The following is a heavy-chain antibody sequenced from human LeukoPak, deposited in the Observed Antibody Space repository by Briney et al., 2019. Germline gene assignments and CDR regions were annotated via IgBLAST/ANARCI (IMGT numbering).Heavy chain of an antibody. Sequence: PSETLSLTRVVFGGPFSGYHWTWIRQSPGKGLEWIGQINHSGSANYNRSLKSRVTITIESSKNQFSLELSSVTAADSAMYYCARGKYDSSDYSGGWYYFDYWGQGSLVTVSS. CDR2: INHSGSA. V-gene: IGHV4-34*01. J-gene: IGHJ4*02. D-gene: IGHD3-22*01. CDR1: GGPFSGYH. CDR3: ARGKYDSSDYSGGWYYFDY.